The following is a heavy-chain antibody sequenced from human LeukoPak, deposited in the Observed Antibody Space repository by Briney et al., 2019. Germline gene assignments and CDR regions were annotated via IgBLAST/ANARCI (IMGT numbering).Heavy chain of an antibody. CDR2: IYYSGST. CDR1: GGSISSYY. D-gene: IGHD6-13*01. V-gene: IGHV4-59*12. CDR3: ARGRAAAGTLGPGYNWFDP. J-gene: IGHJ5*02. Sequence: SETLSLTCTVSGGSISSYYWSWIRQPPGKGLEWIGYIYYSGSTNYNPSLKSRVTISVDTSKNQFSLKLSSVTAADTAVYYCARGRAAAGTLGPGYNWFDPWGQGTLVTVSS.